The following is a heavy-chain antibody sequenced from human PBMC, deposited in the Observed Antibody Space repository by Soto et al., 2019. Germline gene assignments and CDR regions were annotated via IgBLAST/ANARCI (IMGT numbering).Heavy chain of an antibody. CDR3: ARDSLMSYYYDSSGYYPKYNWFDP. J-gene: IGHJ5*02. CDR2: IIPIFGTA. V-gene: IGHV1-69*13. CDR1: GGTFISYA. D-gene: IGHD3-22*01. Sequence: GASVKVSCKASGGTFISYAISWVRQAPGQGLEWMGGIIPIFGTANYAQKFQGRVTITADESTSTAYMELSSLRSEDTAVYYCARDSLMSYYYDSSGYYPKYNWFDPWGQGTLVTVSS.